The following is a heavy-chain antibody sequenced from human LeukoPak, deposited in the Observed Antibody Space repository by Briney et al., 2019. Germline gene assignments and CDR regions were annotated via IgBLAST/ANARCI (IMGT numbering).Heavy chain of an antibody. V-gene: IGHV4-34*01. CDR3: ARGRWELKRRAFDI. CDR1: GGSFSGCY. CDR2: INHSGST. D-gene: IGHD1-26*01. J-gene: IGHJ3*02. Sequence: PSETLSLTCAVYGGSFSGCYWSWIRQPPGKGLEWIGEINHSGSTNYNPSLKSRVTISVDTSKNQFSLKLSSVTAADTAVYYCARGRWELKRRAFDIWGQGTMVTVSS.